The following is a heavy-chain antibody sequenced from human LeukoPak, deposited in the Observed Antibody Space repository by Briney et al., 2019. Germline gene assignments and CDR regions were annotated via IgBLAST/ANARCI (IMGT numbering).Heavy chain of an antibody. V-gene: IGHV1-69*05. D-gene: IGHD2-8*01. CDR3: TTGDPTSYCTNGVCYIKSEVGYYFDY. CDR1: GGTFSSYA. Sequence: SVKVSCKASGGTFSSYAISWVRQAPGQGLEWMGGIIPIFGTANYAQKFQGRVTITTDESTSTAYMELSSLRSEDTAVYYCTTGDPTSYCTNGVCYIKSEVGYYFDYWGQGTLVTVSS. CDR2: IIPIFGTA. J-gene: IGHJ4*02.